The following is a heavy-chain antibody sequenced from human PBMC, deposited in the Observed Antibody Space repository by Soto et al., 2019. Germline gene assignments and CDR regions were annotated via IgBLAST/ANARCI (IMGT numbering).Heavy chain of an antibody. Sequence: EEQLVESGGGLVQPGGSLRLSCAASGFTFSNHVMNWVRQAPGRGLEWVSSINRDSNTFYADSVKGRFTISRDNAKDSLSLQMNSVRADDPAVYYCVNGDYYVGQGTRVTVSS. D-gene: IGHD4-17*01. CDR3: VNGDYY. V-gene: IGHV3-48*01. J-gene: IGHJ4*02. CDR2: INRDSNT. CDR1: GFTFSNHV.